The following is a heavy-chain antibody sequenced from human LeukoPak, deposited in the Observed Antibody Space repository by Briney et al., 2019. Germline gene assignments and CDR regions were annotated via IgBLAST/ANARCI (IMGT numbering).Heavy chain of an antibody. D-gene: IGHD5/OR15-5a*01. CDR3: ARLSGESTIYDY. Sequence: GKSLRLSCVASAFTFARHWMSWVRQAPGKPLEWVATIRQDGGAKYYLDSVKGRFIISRDNARNSLSLQMDSLRVEDTAVYYCARLSGESTIYDYWGQGTLVTVSS. J-gene: IGHJ4*02. V-gene: IGHV3-7*01. CDR1: AFTFARHW. CDR2: IRQDGGAK.